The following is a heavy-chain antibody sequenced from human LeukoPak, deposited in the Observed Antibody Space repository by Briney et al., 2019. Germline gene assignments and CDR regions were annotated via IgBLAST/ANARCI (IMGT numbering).Heavy chain of an antibody. V-gene: IGHV4-59*08. Sequence: SETLPLTCSVSGGSIGTSYWSWIRQPPGKGLEWIGYIYYNGATNYNPSLKTRVTISLDTPKNQFSLKLKSVTASDAAVYYCARHYVFVSGGSSFDYWGLGILVTVSS. CDR2: IYYNGAT. CDR1: GGSIGTSY. D-gene: IGHD1-26*01. J-gene: IGHJ4*02. CDR3: ARHYVFVSGGSSFDY.